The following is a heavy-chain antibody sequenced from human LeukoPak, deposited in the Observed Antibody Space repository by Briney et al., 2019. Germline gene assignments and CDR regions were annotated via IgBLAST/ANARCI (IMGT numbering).Heavy chain of an antibody. CDR3: AREIHKLNCGTGNSSRGIEY. V-gene: IGHV3-33*01. Sequence: GGSLRLSFAACGFSVSLYGIAWGRQAPGRGGGWVAVVWCDGDDPSYTESLQGRFTISRDNSINTLYLQMDSLRVEDTAVYYCAREIHKLNCGTGNSSRGIEYWGQGTLLTLSS. D-gene: IGHD2-21*01. J-gene: IGHJ4*02. CDR1: GFSVSLYG. CDR2: VWCDGDDP.